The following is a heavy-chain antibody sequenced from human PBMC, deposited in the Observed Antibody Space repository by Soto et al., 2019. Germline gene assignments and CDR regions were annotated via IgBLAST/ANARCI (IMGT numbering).Heavy chain of an antibody. CDR3: ARMVRGSNIDYYYYMDV. J-gene: IGHJ6*03. D-gene: IGHD3-10*01. CDR2: ISAHNGDT. CDR1: GYTFTSHG. V-gene: IGHV1-18*01. Sequence: QVHLVQSGGEVKKPGASVKVSCKDSGYTFTSHGISWVRQAPGHGLEWMGWISAHNGDTNYAQKLQGRVTVTKDTPTNTAYLELRGLRSEDTAVYYCARMVRGSNIDYYYYMDVWGKGTTVTVSS.